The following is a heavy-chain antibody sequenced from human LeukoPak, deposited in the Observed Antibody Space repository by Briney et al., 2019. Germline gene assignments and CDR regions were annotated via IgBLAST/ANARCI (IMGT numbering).Heavy chain of an antibody. CDR3: ARVVATTGAPPFDP. J-gene: IGHJ5*02. Sequence: SETLSLTCTVSGGSISSSSYYWGWIRQPPGKGLEWIGSIYYSGSTYYNPSLKSRVTISVDTSKNQFSLKLSSVTAADTAVYYCARVVATTGAPPFDPWGQGTLVTVSS. D-gene: IGHD5-12*01. V-gene: IGHV4-39*01. CDR2: IYYSGST. CDR1: GGSISSSSYY.